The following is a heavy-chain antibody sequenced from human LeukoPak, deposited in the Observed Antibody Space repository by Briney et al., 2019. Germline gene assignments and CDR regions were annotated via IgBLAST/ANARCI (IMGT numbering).Heavy chain of an antibody. V-gene: IGHV3-23*01. CDR2: ISGSGGST. J-gene: IGHJ4*02. Sequence: GGSLRLSCAASGFIVSSNYMSWVRQAPGKGLEWVSAISGSGGSTYYADSVKGRFTISRDNSKNTLYLQMNSLRAEDTAVYYCAPKELGATPFDYWGQGTLATVSS. D-gene: IGHD1-26*01. CDR1: GFIVSSNY. CDR3: APKELGATPFDY.